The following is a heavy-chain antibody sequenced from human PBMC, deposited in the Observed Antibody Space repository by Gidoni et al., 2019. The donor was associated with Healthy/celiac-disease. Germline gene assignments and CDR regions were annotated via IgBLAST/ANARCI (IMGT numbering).Heavy chain of an antibody. Sequence: EVQLLESGGGLVQPGGSLRLSCAASGFTFSIYAMSWVRQAPGKGLEWVSAISGSGGSTYYADSVKGRFTISRDNSKNTLYLQMNSLRAEDTAIYYCAKGGFRYDILTGQIVGYYFDYWGQGTLVTVSS. CDR2: ISGSGGST. V-gene: IGHV3-23*01. J-gene: IGHJ4*02. CDR1: GFTFSIYA. D-gene: IGHD3-9*01. CDR3: AKGGFRYDILTGQIVGYYFDY.